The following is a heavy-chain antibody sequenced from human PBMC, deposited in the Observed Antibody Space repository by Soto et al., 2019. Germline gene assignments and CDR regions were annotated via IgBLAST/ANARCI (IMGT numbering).Heavy chain of an antibody. CDR2: INPSGGST. V-gene: IGHV1-46*01. Sequence: QVQLVQSGAEVKKPGASVKVSCKASGYTFTSYYMHWVRQAPGQGLEWMGIINPSGGSTSYAQKFQGRVTMTRDTATSTVYMELSSLRSEDTAVYYCARDILPITMYSSGWYFDYWGQGTLVTVSS. J-gene: IGHJ4*02. D-gene: IGHD6-19*01. CDR3: ARDILPITMYSSGWYFDY. CDR1: GYTFTSYY.